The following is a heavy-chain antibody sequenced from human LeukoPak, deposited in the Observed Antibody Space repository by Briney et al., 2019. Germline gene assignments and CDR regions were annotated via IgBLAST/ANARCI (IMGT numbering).Heavy chain of an antibody. J-gene: IGHJ3*02. V-gene: IGHV4-59*01. CDR3: ARARGLYDSSGYPLDAFDI. Sequence: SETLSLTCTVSGGSISSYYWSWIRQPPGEGLEWIGYIYYSGSTNYNPSLKSRVTISVDTSKNQFSLKLSSVTAADTAVYYCARARGLYDSSGYPLDAFDIWGQGTMATVSS. CDR2: IYYSGST. D-gene: IGHD3-22*01. CDR1: GGSISSYY.